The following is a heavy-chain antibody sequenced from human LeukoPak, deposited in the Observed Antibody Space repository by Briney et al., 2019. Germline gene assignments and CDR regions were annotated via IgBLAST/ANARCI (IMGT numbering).Heavy chain of an antibody. Sequence: GASVKVSCKASGGAFSSSAVSWVRQAPGQGLEWMGGIIPVFNSPNYAQKFLGRLTITADESTRTAYMELSSLRSEDTAVYYCARXYGVGXTAFDY. CDR3: ARXYGVGXTAFDY. CDR2: IIPVFNSP. V-gene: IGHV1-69*01. J-gene: IGHJ4*01. CDR1: GGAFSSSA. D-gene: IGHD1-26*01.